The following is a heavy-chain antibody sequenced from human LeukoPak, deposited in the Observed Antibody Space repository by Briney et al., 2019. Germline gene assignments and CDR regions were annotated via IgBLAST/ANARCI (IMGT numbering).Heavy chain of an antibody. CDR1: GFTFSSYS. Sequence: PGGSLRLSCAASGFTFSSYSMNWVRQAPGKGLEWVSYLSSSSSTIYYADSVKGRFTISRDIAKNTLYLQMNSLRAEDTAVYYCAKVMGSSYYSPIDYWGQGTLVTVSS. D-gene: IGHD3-22*01. V-gene: IGHV3-48*01. CDR3: AKVMGSSYYSPIDY. CDR2: LSSSSSTI. J-gene: IGHJ4*02.